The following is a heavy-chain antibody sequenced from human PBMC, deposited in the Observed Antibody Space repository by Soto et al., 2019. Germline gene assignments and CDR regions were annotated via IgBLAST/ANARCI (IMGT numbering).Heavy chain of an antibody. CDR2: MQHTGNT. V-gene: IGHV4-4*07. CDR3: AKDVSSRRWFDP. J-gene: IGHJ5*02. Sequence: QVQLQESGPGLVTPSETLSLTCAVSGASIRSYHWSWIRQPAGKGMEWIGRMQHTGNTNYNPSLTRRVTMSVDTSKNQISLKMTSVTAADTAVYFGAKDVSSRRWFDPWGQGILVIVSS. D-gene: IGHD3-16*01. CDR1: GASIRSYH.